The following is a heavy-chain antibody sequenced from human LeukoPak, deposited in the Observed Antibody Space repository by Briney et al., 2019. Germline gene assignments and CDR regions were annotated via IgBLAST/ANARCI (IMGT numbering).Heavy chain of an antibody. CDR3: ARGTYYYGSGSYYLDY. D-gene: IGHD3-10*01. CDR2: IGTAGDT. CDR1: GFTFSSYD. Sequence: GGSLRLSCAASGFTFSSYDMHWVRQATGKGLEWVSAIGTAGDTYYPGSVKGRFTISRENAKNSLYLQMNSLRAGDTAVYYCARGTYYYGSGSYYLDYWGQRTLVTVSS. V-gene: IGHV3-13*01. J-gene: IGHJ4*02.